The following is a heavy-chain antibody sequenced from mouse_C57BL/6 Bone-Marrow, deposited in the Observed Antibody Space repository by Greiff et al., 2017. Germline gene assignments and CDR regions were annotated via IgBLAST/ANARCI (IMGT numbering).Heavy chain of an antibody. CDR3: TSPNWDNAMDY. CDR2: IDPETGGT. J-gene: IGHJ4*01. Sequence: QVQLQQSGAELVRPGASVTLSCKASGYTFTDYEMHWVKQTPVHGLEWIGAIDPETGGTAYNQKFKGTAILTADKSSSTAYMELRSLTSEDSAVYYCTSPNWDNAMDYGGQGTSITGSS. D-gene: IGHD4-1*02. V-gene: IGHV1-15*01. CDR1: GYTFTDYE.